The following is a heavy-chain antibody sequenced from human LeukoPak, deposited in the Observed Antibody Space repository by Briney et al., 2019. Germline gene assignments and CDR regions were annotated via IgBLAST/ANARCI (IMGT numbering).Heavy chain of an antibody. V-gene: IGHV4-39*07. Sequence: SETLSLTCTVSGGSISSSSYYWGWIRQPPGKGLEWIGSIYYSGSTYYNPSLKSRVTISVDTSKNQFSLKLSSVTAADTAVYYCARTVADYAFDIWGQGTMVTVSS. CDR2: IYYSGST. J-gene: IGHJ3*02. CDR3: ARTVADYAFDI. CDR1: GGSISSSSYY. D-gene: IGHD6-19*01.